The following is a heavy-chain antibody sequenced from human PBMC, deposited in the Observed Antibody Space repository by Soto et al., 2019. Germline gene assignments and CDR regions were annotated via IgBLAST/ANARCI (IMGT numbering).Heavy chain of an antibody. V-gene: IGHV1-24*01. D-gene: IGHD6-19*01. CDR1: GYTLTELS. J-gene: IGHJ2*01. CDR3: ATDAHPYGIAVAGEDWYFDL. Sequence: QVQLVQSGAEVKKPGASVKVSCKVSGYTLTELSMHWVRQAPGKELEWMGGFDPEDGETIYAQKFQGRVTMTEDTSXXTXYXVLSSLRSEDTAVYYCATDAHPYGIAVAGEDWYFDLWGRGTLVTVSS. CDR2: FDPEDGET.